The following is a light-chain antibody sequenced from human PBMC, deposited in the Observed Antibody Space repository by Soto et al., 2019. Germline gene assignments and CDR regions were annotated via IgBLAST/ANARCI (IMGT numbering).Light chain of an antibody. J-gene: IGKJ4*01. CDR2: AAS. CDR3: QQYYSYPRA. CDR1: QGISSY. Sequence: AIRMTQSPSSLSASTGDRVTITCRASQGISSYLAWYQQKPGKAPKLLIYAASTLQSGVPSRFSGSGSGTDFTLTISCLQSEDFATYYCQQYYSYPRAFGGGTKVESK. V-gene: IGKV1-8*01.